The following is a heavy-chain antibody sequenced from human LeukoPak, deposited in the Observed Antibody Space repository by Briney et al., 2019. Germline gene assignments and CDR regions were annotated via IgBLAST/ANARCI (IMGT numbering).Heavy chain of an antibody. D-gene: IGHD6-13*01. V-gene: IGHV1-69*01. J-gene: IGHJ6*04. CDR2: IIPIFGTA. Sequence: SVKVSCKASGGTFSSYAISWVRQAPGQGLEWMGGIIPIFGTANYAQKFQGRVTITADESTSTAYMELSSLRSEDTAVYYCARGSEDGPSRKQQLVLIDYYYGMDVWGKGTTVTVSS. CDR1: GGTFSSYA. CDR3: ARGSEDGPSRKQQLVLIDYYYGMDV.